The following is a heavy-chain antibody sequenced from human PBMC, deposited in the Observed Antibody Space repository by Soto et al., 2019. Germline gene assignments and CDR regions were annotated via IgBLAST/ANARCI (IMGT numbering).Heavy chain of an antibody. V-gene: IGHV1-69*06. CDR1: GGTFSSYA. J-gene: IGHJ6*02. CDR3: ARVGVTIFGVVNPYYYYGMAV. D-gene: IGHD3-3*01. CDR2: IIPIFGTA. Sequence: KGSCKASGGTFSSYAISWVRQAPVQGLDWMGGIIPIFGTANYAQKFQGRVTITADKSTSTAYMELSSLRSEDTAVYYCARVGVTIFGVVNPYYYYGMAVWGQGTTVTVSS.